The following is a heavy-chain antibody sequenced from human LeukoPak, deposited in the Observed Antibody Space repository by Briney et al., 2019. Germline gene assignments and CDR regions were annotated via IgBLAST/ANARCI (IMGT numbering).Heavy chain of an antibody. J-gene: IGHJ4*02. V-gene: IGHV3-11*01. Sequence: GGSLRLSCAASGFSFSDFYMSWIRQAPGMGLQWISYIGTRSNPIYYADSVKGRFTISRDDAKNSLYLQMNSLRDEDTAVYFCAREARGSGRDFDYWGQGILVTVSS. D-gene: IGHD1-26*01. CDR3: AREARGSGRDFDY. CDR1: GFSFSDFY. CDR2: IGTRSNPI.